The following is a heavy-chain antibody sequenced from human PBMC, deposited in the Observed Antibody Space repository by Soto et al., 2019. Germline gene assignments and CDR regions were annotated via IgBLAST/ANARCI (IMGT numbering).Heavy chain of an antibody. Sequence: GGSLRLSCAASGFTFSSYAMSWVRQAPGKGLEWVSAISGSGGSTYYADSVKGRFTISRDNAKNSLYLQMNSLRAEDTAVYYCAYSSGWYYFDYWGQGTLVTVSS. CDR3: AYSSGWYYFDY. CDR1: GFTFSSYA. J-gene: IGHJ4*02. V-gene: IGHV3-23*01. D-gene: IGHD6-19*01. CDR2: ISGSGGST.